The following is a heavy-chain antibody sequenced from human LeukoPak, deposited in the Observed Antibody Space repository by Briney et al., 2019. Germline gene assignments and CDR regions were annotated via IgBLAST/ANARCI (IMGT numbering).Heavy chain of an antibody. V-gene: IGHV4-59*08. CDR3: ARAGSYSGSYAYYYYGMDV. Sequence: SETLSHTCNVSGGSISGYHWSWIRQPPGKGLEWLGYIYYSGSSNYNPSLKSRVSISADTSKNQFSLKLSSVTAADMAVYYCARAGSYSGSYAYYYYGMDVWGQGTTVTVSS. CDR1: GGSISGYH. D-gene: IGHD1-26*01. CDR2: IYYSGSS. J-gene: IGHJ6*02.